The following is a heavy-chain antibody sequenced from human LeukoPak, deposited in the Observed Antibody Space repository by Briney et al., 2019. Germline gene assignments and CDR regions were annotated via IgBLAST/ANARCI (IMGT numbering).Heavy chain of an antibody. J-gene: IGHJ4*02. CDR3: ARQGYTYGPFDY. V-gene: IGHV4-59*01. Sequence: PSETLSLTCTVSGGPISSYHWSWIRQPPGKALEWIGHIYYSGSTNYNPSLKSRVTISVDTSKNQFSLKLTTVTAADTAVYYCARQGYTYGPFDYWGQGTLVTVSS. D-gene: IGHD5-18*01. CDR1: GGPISSYH. CDR2: IYYSGST.